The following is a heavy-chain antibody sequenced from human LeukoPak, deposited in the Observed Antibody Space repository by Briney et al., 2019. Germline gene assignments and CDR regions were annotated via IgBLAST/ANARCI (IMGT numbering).Heavy chain of an antibody. J-gene: IGHJ3*02. V-gene: IGHV3-21*01. D-gene: IGHD2-2*01. CDR3: ARSLKVSAALDVFDI. Sequence: GGSLRLSCAASEFTFSSHSMNWVRQAPGKGLEWVSSISRSGGSIYYADSLKGRFTISRDNAKNSLYLQMNSLRAEDTAVYFCARSLKVSAALDVFDIWGQGTMVTVST. CDR1: EFTFSSHS. CDR2: ISRSGGSI.